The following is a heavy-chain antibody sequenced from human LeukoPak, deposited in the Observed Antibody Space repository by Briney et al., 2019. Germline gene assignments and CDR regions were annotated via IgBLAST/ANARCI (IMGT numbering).Heavy chain of an antibody. D-gene: IGHD1-26*01. J-gene: IGHJ4*02. Sequence: GGSLRLSCAASGFTFSTYSMSWVRQAPGKGLEWVSTVNADGGNTYYADSVKGRFTISRDNSKSTLILQMNSLRVEDTALYYCTKRVKYGGTWDHFADWGQGTLVTVSS. CDR2: VNADGGNT. CDR1: GFTFSTYS. CDR3: TKRVKYGGTWDHFAD. V-gene: IGHV3-23*01.